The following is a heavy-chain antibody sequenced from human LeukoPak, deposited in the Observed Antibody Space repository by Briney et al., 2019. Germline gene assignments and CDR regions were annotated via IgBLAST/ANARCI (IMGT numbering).Heavy chain of an antibody. V-gene: IGHV3-74*01. CDR3: GRSSGWIDF. D-gene: IGHD6-19*01. CDR1: GFTFNTYW. CDR2: INTDGTTI. J-gene: IGHJ4*02. Sequence: GGSLRLSCAASGFTFNTYWMHWVRQAPGKGLVWVSRINTDGTTITYADSVKGRFTISRDNAKNTVYLQMDSLTAEDTAVYYCGRSSGWIDFRGQGTLVTVSS.